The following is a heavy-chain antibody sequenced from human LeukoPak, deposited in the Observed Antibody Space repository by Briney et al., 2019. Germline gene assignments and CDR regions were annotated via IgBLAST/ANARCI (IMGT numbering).Heavy chain of an antibody. V-gene: IGHV4-59*01. J-gene: IGHJ6*02. Sequence: SETLSLTCTVSGGSISSYYWSWIRQPPGKGLEWIGYIYYSGSTNYNPSLKSRVTISLDTSKNQFSLKLSSVTAADTAVYYCARGPTMNYYYYGMDVWGQGTTVTVSS. D-gene: IGHD3-22*01. CDR3: ARGPTMNYYYYGMDV. CDR2: IYYSGST. CDR1: GGSISSYY.